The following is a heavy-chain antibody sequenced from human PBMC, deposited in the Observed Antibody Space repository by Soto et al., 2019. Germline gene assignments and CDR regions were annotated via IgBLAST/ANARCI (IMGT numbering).Heavy chain of an antibody. Sequence: SETLSLTCTVSGGSISSYYWSWIRQPPGKGLEWIGYIYYSGSTNYNPSLKSRVTISVDTSKNQFSLKLSSVTAADTAVYYCARKAPLNWFDPWGQGTLVTVSS. CDR2: IYYSGST. CDR1: GGSISSYY. CDR3: ARKAPLNWFDP. J-gene: IGHJ5*02. V-gene: IGHV4-59*01.